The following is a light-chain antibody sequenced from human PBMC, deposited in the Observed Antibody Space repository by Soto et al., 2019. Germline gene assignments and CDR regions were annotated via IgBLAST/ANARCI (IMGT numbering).Light chain of an antibody. CDR3: QQRSNWPIT. J-gene: IGKJ5*01. V-gene: IGKV3-11*01. CDR2: DAS. CDR1: QSVSSY. Sequence: VVLTQSPATLSFSPCEIATLSCSASQSVSSYLAWYQQKPGQAPRPLIDDASNRATGIPARFSGSGSGTDFTLTISSLEAEDFAIYYCQQRSNWPITFGQGTRLEIK.